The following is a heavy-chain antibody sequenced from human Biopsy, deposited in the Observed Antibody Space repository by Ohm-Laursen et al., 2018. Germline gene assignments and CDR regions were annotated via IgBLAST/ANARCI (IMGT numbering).Heavy chain of an antibody. CDR2: IFNSANT. J-gene: IGHJ5*02. V-gene: IGHV4-31*01. Sequence: TLSLTCPVSGGSIRSNGSYWSWIRQRPGKGLEWIGYIFNSANTYYNPSLKNLITISGDTSKNQFSLKLNSVTAADTAVYYCARGDYFDSNGYFWFDPWGQGTLVTVSS. CDR3: ARGDYFDSNGYFWFDP. D-gene: IGHD3-22*01. CDR1: GGSIRSNGSY.